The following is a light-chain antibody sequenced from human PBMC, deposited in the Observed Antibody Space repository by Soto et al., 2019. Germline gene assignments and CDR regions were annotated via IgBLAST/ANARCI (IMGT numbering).Light chain of an antibody. J-gene: IGKJ5*01. Sequence: TQSPSSLSASVGDRVTITCQASQDISNHSAWYQQKPGQAPRLLIYDASRRAAGIPDRFSGSGSGTDFTLTISRLEPEDFAVYYCQHCGSSPITFGQGTRLEIK. CDR1: QDISNH. CDR3: QHCGSSPIT. CDR2: DAS. V-gene: IGKV3-20*01.